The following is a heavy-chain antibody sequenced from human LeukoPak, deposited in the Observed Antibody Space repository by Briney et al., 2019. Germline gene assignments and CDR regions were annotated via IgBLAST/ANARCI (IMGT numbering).Heavy chain of an antibody. CDR2: ISGDGGST. V-gene: IGHV3-43*02. CDR1: GFTFDDYA. J-gene: IGHJ6*03. CDR3: AKDMDWSRYYRYYHMDV. Sequence: PGGSLRLSCAASGFTFDDYAMHWVRQAPGKGLEWVSLISGDGGSTYYADSVKGRFTISRDNSKNSLYLQMNSLRTEDTALYYCAKDMDWSRYYRYYHMDVWGKGITVTVSS. D-gene: IGHD3-3*01.